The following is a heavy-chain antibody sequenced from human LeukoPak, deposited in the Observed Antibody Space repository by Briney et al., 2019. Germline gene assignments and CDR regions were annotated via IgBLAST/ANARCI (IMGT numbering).Heavy chain of an antibody. CDR2: IYYSGST. CDR1: GGSISSSSYY. D-gene: IGHD6-13*01. CDR3: ARGPAGYDYGDY. Sequence: SETLSLTCTVSGGSISSSSYYWGWIRQPPGKGLEWIGSIYYSGSTYYNPSLKSRVTISVDTSKNQFSLKLSSVTAADTAVYYCARGPAGYDYGDYWGQGTLVTVSS. V-gene: IGHV4-39*07. J-gene: IGHJ4*02.